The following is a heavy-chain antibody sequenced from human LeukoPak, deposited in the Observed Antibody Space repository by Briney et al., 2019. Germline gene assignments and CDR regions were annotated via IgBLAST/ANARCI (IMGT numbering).Heavy chain of an antibody. Sequence: GGSLRLSCAASGFTFSSYEMNWVRQAPGKGLEWVSYISSSGSTIYYADSVKGRFTISRDNSKNTLYLQMNSLRAEDTAVYYCAKDLGYSYGFFDYWGQGTLVTVSS. D-gene: IGHD5-18*01. CDR1: GFTFSSYE. CDR3: AKDLGYSYGFFDY. CDR2: ISSSGSTI. J-gene: IGHJ4*02. V-gene: IGHV3-48*03.